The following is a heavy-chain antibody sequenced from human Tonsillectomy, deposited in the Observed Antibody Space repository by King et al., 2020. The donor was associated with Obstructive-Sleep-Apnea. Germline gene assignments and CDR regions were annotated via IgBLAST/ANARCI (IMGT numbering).Heavy chain of an antibody. J-gene: IGHJ4*02. Sequence: QLQESGPGLVKPSQTLSLTCTVSGGSISSGGYYWSWIRQHPGKGLEWIGYIYYSVSTYYNPALKSRVTISVDTSQNQFSLKLSALTAADTAVYYCARQSSKYQLPSPDYWGQGTLVTVSS. CDR1: GGSISSGGYY. CDR3: ARQSSKYQLPSPDY. D-gene: IGHD2-2*01. V-gene: IGHV4-31*03. CDR2: IYYSVST.